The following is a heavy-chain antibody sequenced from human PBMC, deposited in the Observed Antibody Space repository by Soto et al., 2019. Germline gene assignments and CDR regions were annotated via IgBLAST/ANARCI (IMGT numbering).Heavy chain of an antibody. CDR2: IYLGDYDT. V-gene: IGHV5-51*01. J-gene: IGHJ5*02. CDR3: ARPRYYYDSSGYSNWFDP. D-gene: IGHD3-22*01. Sequence: PGESLKISCKGSGYSFTSYWIGWVRQMPGKGLEWMGIIYLGDYDTRYSPSFQGQVTISADKSISTAYLQWSSLKASDTAMYYCARPRYYYDSSGYSNWFDPWGQGTLVTVSS. CDR1: GYSFTSYW.